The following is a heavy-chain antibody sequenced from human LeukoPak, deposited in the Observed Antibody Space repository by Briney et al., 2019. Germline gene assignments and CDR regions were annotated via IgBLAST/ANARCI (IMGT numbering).Heavy chain of an antibody. CDR1: GGSISSSSYY. D-gene: IGHD6-19*01. J-gene: IGHJ4*02. V-gene: IGHV4-39*07. Sequence: SETLSLTCTVSGGSISSSSYYWGWIRQPPGKGLEWIGSIYYSGSTYYNPSLKSRVTISVDTSKNQFSLKLSSVTAADTAVYYCASTPRPLSGWYRRGYYFGYWGQGTLVTVSS. CDR2: IYYSGST. CDR3: ASTPRPLSGWYRRGYYFGY.